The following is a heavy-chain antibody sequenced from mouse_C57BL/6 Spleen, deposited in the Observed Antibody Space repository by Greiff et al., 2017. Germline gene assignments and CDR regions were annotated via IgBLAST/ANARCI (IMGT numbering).Heavy chain of an antibody. CDR2: INPGSGGT. CDR3: ARRTTGGLAY. V-gene: IGHV1-54*01. CDR1: GYAFPNYL. J-gene: IGHJ3*01. Sequence: VQLQQSGAELVRPGTSVMVSCKASGYAFPNYLLAWVKQRPGQGLEWIGVINPGSGGTNSNEKFKGKATLTADKSSSTAYMQLSSLTSEDSAVYFCARRTTGGLAYWDQGTLVTVSA. D-gene: IGHD1-1*01.